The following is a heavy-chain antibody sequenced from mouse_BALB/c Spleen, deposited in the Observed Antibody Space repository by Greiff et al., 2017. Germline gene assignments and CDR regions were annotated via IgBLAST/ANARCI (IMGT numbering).Heavy chain of an antibody. CDR1: GFTFSSFG. CDR2: ISSGSSTI. J-gene: IGHJ3*01. CDR3: ARHGSAWFAY. V-gene: IGHV5-17*02. Sequence: EVKLMESGGGLVQPGGSRKLSCAASGFTFSSFGMHWVRQAPEKGLEWVAYISSGSSTIYYADTVKGRFTISRDNPKNTLFLQMTSLRSEDTAMYYCARHGSAWFAYWGQGTLVTVSA. D-gene: IGHD1-1*01.